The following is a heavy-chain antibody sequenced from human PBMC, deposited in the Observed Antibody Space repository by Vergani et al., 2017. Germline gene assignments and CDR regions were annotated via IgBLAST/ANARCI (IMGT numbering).Heavy chain of an antibody. V-gene: IGHV3-30*02. CDR2: IRYDGSNK. J-gene: IGHJ3*02. CDR3: AKEGYGDYFVHAFDI. CDR1: GFTFSSYG. D-gene: IGHD4-17*01. Sequence: QVHLVESGGGVVQPGGSLRLSCAASGFTFSSYGMHWVRQAPGKGLEWVAFIRYDGSNKYYADSVKGRLTISRDNSKNTLYLQMNSLRAEDTAVYYCAKEGYGDYFVHAFDIWGQGTMVTVSS.